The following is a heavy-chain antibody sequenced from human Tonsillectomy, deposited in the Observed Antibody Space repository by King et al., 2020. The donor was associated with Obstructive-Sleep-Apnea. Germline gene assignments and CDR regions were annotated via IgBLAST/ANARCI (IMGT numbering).Heavy chain of an antibody. CDR3: ADPTSSGT. CDR1: GGSFSDSY. J-gene: IGHJ4*02. V-gene: IGHV4-34*01. CDR2: INHSGGT. Sequence: VQLQQWGAGLLKPSETLSLTCAVYGGSFSDSYWSWIRQPPGRGLEWIGEINHSGGTNYNPSLKSRVTISVDTSKNQFSLKLSSVTAADTAVYYCADPTSSGTWGQGTLVTVSS. D-gene: IGHD6-25*01.